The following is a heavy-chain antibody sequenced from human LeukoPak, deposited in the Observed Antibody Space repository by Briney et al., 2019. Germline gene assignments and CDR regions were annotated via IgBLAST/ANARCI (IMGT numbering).Heavy chain of an antibody. Sequence: GGSLRLSCAASGFTFSSYSMNWVRQAPGKGLEWVSSISSSSSYIYYADSVKGRFTISRDNAKNSLYLQMNSLRADDTAVYYCARVLVGATGDYWGQGTLVTVSS. J-gene: IGHJ4*02. CDR3: ARVLVGATGDY. CDR2: ISSSSSYI. D-gene: IGHD1-26*01. CDR1: GFTFSSYS. V-gene: IGHV3-21*01.